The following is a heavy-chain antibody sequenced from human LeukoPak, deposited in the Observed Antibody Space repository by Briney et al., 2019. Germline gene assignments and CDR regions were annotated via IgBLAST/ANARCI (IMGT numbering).Heavy chain of an antibody. CDR2: ISGSGGST. CDR3: AKGEWFNYYYYYYMDV. Sequence: GGSLRLSCAASGFTFSSYWMSWVRQAPGKGLEWVSAISGSGGSTYYADSVKGRFTISRDNSKNTLYLQMNSLRAEDTAVYYCAKGEWFNYYYYYYMDVWGKGTTVTVSS. CDR1: GFTFSSYW. V-gene: IGHV3-23*01. D-gene: IGHD3-10*01. J-gene: IGHJ6*03.